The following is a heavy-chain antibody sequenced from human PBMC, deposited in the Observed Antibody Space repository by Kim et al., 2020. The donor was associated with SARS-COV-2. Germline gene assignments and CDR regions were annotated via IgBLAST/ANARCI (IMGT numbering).Heavy chain of an antibody. D-gene: IGHD6-13*01. CDR3: ARHPAAGTVGNWFDP. Sequence: SLKSRVTISVDTSKNQFSLKLSSVTAAETAVYYCARHPAAGTVGNWFDPWGQGTLVTVSS. V-gene: IGHV4-39*01. J-gene: IGHJ5*02.